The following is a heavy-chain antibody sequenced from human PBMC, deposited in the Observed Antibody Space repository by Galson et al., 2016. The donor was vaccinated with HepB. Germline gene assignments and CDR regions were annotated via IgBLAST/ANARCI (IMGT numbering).Heavy chain of an antibody. CDR3: ARQPTSTSVNYYQLDY. CDR1: GYTFTSYA. D-gene: IGHD3-10*01. V-gene: IGHV1-3*01. Sequence: SVKVSCKASGYTFTSYAIHWVRQASGQRLEWMGWVNPVNGDTNYSPKFQGRLTMTSDTSANTAYLDLSSLGSEDTSMYYCARQPTSTSVNYYQLDYWGQGTLVSVSS. J-gene: IGHJ4*02. CDR2: VNPVNGDT.